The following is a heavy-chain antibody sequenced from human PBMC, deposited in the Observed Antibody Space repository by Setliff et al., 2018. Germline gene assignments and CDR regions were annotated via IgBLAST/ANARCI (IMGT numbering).Heavy chain of an antibody. J-gene: IGHJ5*02. CDR2: INPTGTT. D-gene: IGHD3-10*01. CDR1: GGPFSDYY. Sequence: SETLSLTCTFYGGPFSDYYWGWVRQTPGKGLEWIAEINPTGTTNYIPSLKSRLTISVDTSKNQISLKLTSVTAADTAVYYCARDYQGGWLAPWGQGIMVTVSS. V-gene: IGHV4-34*01. CDR3: ARDYQGGWLAP.